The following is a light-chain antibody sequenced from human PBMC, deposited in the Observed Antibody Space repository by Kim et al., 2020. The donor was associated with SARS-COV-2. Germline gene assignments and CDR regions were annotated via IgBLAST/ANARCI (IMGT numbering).Light chain of an antibody. Sequence: LDPGESATLPYRASQSVSSSFLAWYQQKPGQAPRLLIYGASSRATGIPDRFSGSGSGTDFTLTINRLEPDDFAVYYCQRYDTSRTFGQGTKVDIK. J-gene: IGKJ1*01. CDR2: GAS. V-gene: IGKV3-20*01. CDR1: QSVSSSF. CDR3: QRYDTSRT.